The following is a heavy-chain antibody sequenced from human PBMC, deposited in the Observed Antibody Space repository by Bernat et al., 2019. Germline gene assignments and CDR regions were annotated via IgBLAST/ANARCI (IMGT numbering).Heavy chain of an antibody. V-gene: IGHV1-2*02. CDR3: ARGPDVYGDCLNWFDT. D-gene: IGHD4-17*01. CDR2: INPKSGDT. J-gene: IGHJ5*02. CDR1: GYTFTGYY. Sequence: QVQLVQSGTEVKKPGASVKVSCKASGYTFTGYYMHWVRQAPGQGLEYMGWINPKSGDTHYTQNVQGRVTMTRDTSIRTVYMEVSRLRSDDTDVYFCARGPDVYGDCLNWFDTWGQGTLVAVSS.